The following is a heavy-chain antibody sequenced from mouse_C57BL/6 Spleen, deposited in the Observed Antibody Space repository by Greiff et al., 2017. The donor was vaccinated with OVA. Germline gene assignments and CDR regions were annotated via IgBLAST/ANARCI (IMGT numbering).Heavy chain of an antibody. CDR3: ARRYYGSSSYYFDY. Sequence: QVQLKQSGAELMKPGASVKLSCKATGYTFTGYWIEWVKQRPGHGLEWIGEILPGSGSTNYNEKFKSKATLTVDKSSSTAYMQLSSLTSEDSAVYYCARRYYGSSSYYFDYWGQGTTLTVSS. J-gene: IGHJ2*01. V-gene: IGHV1-9*01. CDR1: GYTFTGYW. D-gene: IGHD1-1*01. CDR2: ILPGSGST.